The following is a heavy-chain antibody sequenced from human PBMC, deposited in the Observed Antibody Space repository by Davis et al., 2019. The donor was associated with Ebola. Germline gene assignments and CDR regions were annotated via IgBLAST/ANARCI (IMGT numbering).Heavy chain of an antibody. Sequence: GESLKISCAASGFTVRTTYMSWVRQAPGKGLEWVSAISGSGGSTYYADSVKGRFTISRDNSKNTLYLQMNSLRAEDTAVYYCAKAGVATILGYYYYGMDVWGQGTTVTVSS. V-gene: IGHV3-23*01. CDR2: ISGSGGST. CDR3: AKAGVATILGYYYYGMDV. D-gene: IGHD5-12*01. J-gene: IGHJ6*02. CDR1: GFTVRTTY.